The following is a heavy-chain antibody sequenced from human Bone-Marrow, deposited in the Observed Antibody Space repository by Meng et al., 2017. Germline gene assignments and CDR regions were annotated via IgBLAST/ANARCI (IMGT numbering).Heavy chain of an antibody. CDR2: IDWDDDK. D-gene: IGHD5-12*01. Sequence: SSPTLVKPTQTLTLTCTFSGFSLSTSGMCVSWVRQPPGKALEWLALIDWDDDKYYSTSLKTRLTISKDTSKNQVVLTMTNMDPVDTATYYCARVARLFGGYDLDYWGQGTLVTVSS. J-gene: IGHJ4*02. CDR1: GFSLSTSGMC. CDR3: ARVARLFGGYDLDY. V-gene: IGHV2-70*20.